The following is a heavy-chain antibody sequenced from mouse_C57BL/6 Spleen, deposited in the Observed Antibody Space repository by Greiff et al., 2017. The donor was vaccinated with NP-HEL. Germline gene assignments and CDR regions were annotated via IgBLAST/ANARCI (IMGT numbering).Heavy chain of an antibody. CDR2: IRLKSDNYAT. V-gene: IGHV6-3*01. CDR3: TGGGYFDV. CDR1: GFTFSNYW. Sequence: EVQGVESGGGLVQPGGSMKLSCVASGFTFSNYWMNWVRQSPEKGLEWVAQIRLKSDNYATHYAESVKGRFTISRDDSKSSVYLQMNNLRAEDTGIYYCTGGGYFDVWGTGTTVTVSS. J-gene: IGHJ1*03.